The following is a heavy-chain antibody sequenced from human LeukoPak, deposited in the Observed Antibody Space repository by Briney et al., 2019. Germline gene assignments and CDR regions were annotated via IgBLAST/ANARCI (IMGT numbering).Heavy chain of an antibody. V-gene: IGHV5-51*01. D-gene: IGHD1-26*01. CDR1: GYNFNSSW. CDR3: ARPRIVGAIDDAFDI. Sequence: GESLKISCKGSGYNFNSSWIAWVRQMPGKGLEWMGIINLADSHTRYSPSFQGQVSILADKSISTAYLQWSSLKASNSAMYYCARPRIVGAIDDAFDIWGQGTMVTVSS. J-gene: IGHJ3*02. CDR2: INLADSHT.